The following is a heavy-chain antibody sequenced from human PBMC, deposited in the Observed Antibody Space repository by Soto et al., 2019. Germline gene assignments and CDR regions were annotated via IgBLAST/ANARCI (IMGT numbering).Heavy chain of an antibody. D-gene: IGHD2-15*01. J-gene: IGHJ5*02. V-gene: IGHV4-34*01. CDR2: INHSGST. CDR3: ARGGPIVVVVAARLKANWFDP. Sequence: PSETLSLTCAVYGGSFSGYYWSWIRQPPGKGLEWIGEINHSGSTNYNPSLKSRVTISVDTSKNQFSLKLSTVTAADTAVYYCARGGPIVVVVAARLKANWFDPWGQGTLVTVSS. CDR1: GGSFSGYY.